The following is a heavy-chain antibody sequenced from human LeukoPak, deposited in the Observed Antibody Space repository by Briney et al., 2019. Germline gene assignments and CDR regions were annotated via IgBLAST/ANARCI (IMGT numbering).Heavy chain of an antibody. J-gene: IGHJ4*02. Sequence: SETLSLTCAVYGGSFIDYDWSWIRQHPGEGLEWIGEINHSGSTNCDPSLKSRISMSIDTSTTRFSLNLRSVTAADTAVYYCARYVPVRTGTTRASFDYWGQGTLATVSS. CDR3: ARYVPVRTGTTRASFDY. CDR2: INHSGST. CDR1: GGSFIDYD. D-gene: IGHD1-1*01. V-gene: IGHV4-34*10.